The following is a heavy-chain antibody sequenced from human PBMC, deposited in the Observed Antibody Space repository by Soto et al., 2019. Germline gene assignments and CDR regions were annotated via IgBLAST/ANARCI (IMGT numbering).Heavy chain of an antibody. Sequence: SETLSLTCTVSGDSITSYFWGWIRQPAGKGLEWIGRIYTSGTTNYNPSLKSRVTMSIDTSKKQFYLKLTSVTAADTAVYYCASQAGVAGARFDCWGQRIRVSVSS. CDR3: ASQAGVAGARFDC. J-gene: IGHJ4*02. CDR2: IYTSGTT. V-gene: IGHV4-4*07. D-gene: IGHD6-13*01. CDR1: GDSITSYF.